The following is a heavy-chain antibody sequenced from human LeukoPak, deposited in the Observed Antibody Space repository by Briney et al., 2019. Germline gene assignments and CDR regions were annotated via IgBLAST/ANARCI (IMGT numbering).Heavy chain of an antibody. CDR2: INHSGST. CDR3: ARVRYSSSWYSY. CDR1: GGSISSYY. V-gene: IGHV4-34*01. Sequence: QSSETLSLTCTVSGGSISSYYWSWIRQPPGKGLEWIGEINHSGSTNYNPSLKSRVTISVDTSKNQFSLKLSSVTAADTAVYYCARVRYSSSWYSYWGQGTLVTVSS. D-gene: IGHD6-13*01. J-gene: IGHJ4*02.